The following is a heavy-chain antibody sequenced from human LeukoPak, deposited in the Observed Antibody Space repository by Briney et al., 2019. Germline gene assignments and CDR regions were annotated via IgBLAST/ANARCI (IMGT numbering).Heavy chain of an antibody. D-gene: IGHD3-10*01. J-gene: IGHJ6*03. CDR2: IIPIFGTA. V-gene: IGHV1-69*05. CDR1: GGTFSRHV. CDR3: ARGRYGSGSYAGQNYYYYMDV. Sequence: GASVKVPCKASGGTFSRHVISWVRQAPGQGLEWMGGIIPIFGTANYAQKFQGRVTITTDESTSTAYMELSSLRSEDTAVYYCARGRYGSGSYAGQNYYYYMDVWGKGTTVTVSS.